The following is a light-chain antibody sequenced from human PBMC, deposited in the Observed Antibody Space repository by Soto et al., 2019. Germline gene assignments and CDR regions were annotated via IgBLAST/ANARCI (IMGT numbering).Light chain of an antibody. CDR3: QQYNNWPSYG. CDR2: NAS. CDR1: QSVSSN. V-gene: IGKV3-15*01. J-gene: IGKJ2*03. Sequence: DIVMTQSPATLSVPPGETVPLSCRASQSVSSNLAWHQQKPGQAPRLLIYNASTRAAGVPDRFSGSGSGTEFTLPISSRHSADFAVFFCQQYNNWPSYGFGQGTKLDIK.